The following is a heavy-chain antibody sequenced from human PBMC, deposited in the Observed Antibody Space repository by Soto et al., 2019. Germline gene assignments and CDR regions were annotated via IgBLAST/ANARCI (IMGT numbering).Heavy chain of an antibody. D-gene: IGHD4-4*01. CDR1: GGSISSYY. CDR2: IYYSGST. Sequence: QVQLQESGPGLVKPSETLSLTCTVSGGSISSYYWSWIRQPPGKGLEWIGYIYYSGSTNYNPSLKSRVTISVDPSKNQFALKLSSVTAADTAVYYCAIVQKPGSGFWYYYYYMDVWGKGTTVTVSS. J-gene: IGHJ6*03. V-gene: IGHV4-59*08. CDR3: AIVQKPGSGFWYYYYYMDV.